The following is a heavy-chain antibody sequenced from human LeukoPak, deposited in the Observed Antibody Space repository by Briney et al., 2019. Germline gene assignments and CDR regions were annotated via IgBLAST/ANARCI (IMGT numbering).Heavy chain of an antibody. D-gene: IGHD6-13*01. CDR3: ASTAAAATPFDY. CDR1: GGSISSSSYY. Sequence: PSETLSLTCTVSGGSISSSSYYWGWIRQPPGKGLEWIGSIYYSGNIYYNPSLKSRVTISVDTSKNQFSLKLSSVTAADTAVYYCASTAAAATPFDYWGQGTLVTVSS. J-gene: IGHJ4*02. CDR2: IYYSGNI. V-gene: IGHV4-39*01.